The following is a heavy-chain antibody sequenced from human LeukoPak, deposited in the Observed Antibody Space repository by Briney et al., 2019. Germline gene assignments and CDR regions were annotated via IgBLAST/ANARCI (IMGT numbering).Heavy chain of an antibody. CDR1: GFTFRSYA. Sequence: SLKLSCAASGFTFRSYAMNWVRQAAGKALESASSIGSSGGSTYYADSVKGRFTISRDNSKNTLYLQMNSLAVHDTAVYYRAKVIGHSNMNFDYWGQGTLVNVSS. J-gene: IGHJ4*02. CDR3: AKVIGHSNMNFDY. D-gene: IGHD1/OR15-1a*01. CDR2: IGSSGGST. V-gene: IGHV3-23*01.